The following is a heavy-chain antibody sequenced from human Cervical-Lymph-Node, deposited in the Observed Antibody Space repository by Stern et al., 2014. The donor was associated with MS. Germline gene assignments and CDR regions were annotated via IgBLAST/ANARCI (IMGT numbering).Heavy chain of an antibody. Sequence: EVQLVESGGGLVKPGGSLRLSCAASGFTFSSYSMNWVRQAPGKGLEWVASISSGCSYIYYADSLKVRFTISRDNAKNSLYLQMNSLRAEDTAVYYCARGRGGNYRYYFDYWGQGTLVTVSS. V-gene: IGHV3-21*01. J-gene: IGHJ4*02. CDR3: ARGRGGNYRYYFDY. CDR2: ISSGCSYI. D-gene: IGHD4-23*01. CDR1: GFTFSSYS.